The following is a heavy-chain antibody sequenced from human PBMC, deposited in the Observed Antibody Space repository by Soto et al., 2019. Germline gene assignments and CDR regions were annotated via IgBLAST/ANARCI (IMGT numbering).Heavy chain of an antibody. CDR3: ARHPGAPMDGSGYAGGRWFDP. D-gene: IGHD5-12*01. CDR1: GGSISSSSYY. CDR2: IYYSGST. J-gene: IGHJ5*02. Sequence: QLQLQESGPGLVKPSETLSLTCTVSGGSISSSSYYWGWIRQPPGKGLEWIGSIYYSGSTYYNPSLKSRVTISVDTSKNQFSLKLSSVTAADTAVYYCARHPGAPMDGSGYAGGRWFDPWGQGTLVTVSS. V-gene: IGHV4-39*01.